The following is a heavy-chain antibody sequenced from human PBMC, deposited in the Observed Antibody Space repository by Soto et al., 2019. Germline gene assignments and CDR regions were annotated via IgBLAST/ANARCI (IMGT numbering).Heavy chain of an antibody. CDR3: ARRTVNIRTFYSGLKTHCVDY. V-gene: IGHV4-39*01. CDR1: GASMSSSDYY. CDR2: IYYSGST. Sequence: QLQLHESGPGLVKPSETLSLTCAVSGASMSSSDYYWGWIRQPPGKGLEWIGSIYYSGSTYYNPPLRSLFAISVDTSKNQFSLKLKSVTAADTAIYYCARRTVNIRTFYSGLKTHCVDYWGQGAPVTVSS. D-gene: IGHD6-19*01. J-gene: IGHJ4*02.